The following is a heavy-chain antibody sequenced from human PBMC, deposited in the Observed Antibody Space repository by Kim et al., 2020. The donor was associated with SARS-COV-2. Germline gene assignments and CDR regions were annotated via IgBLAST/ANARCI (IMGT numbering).Heavy chain of an antibody. D-gene: IGHD6-6*01. CDR1: GFTFSSYS. J-gene: IGHJ6*02. V-gene: IGHV3-48*02. CDR3: ASPGAARDYYYYGMDV. Sequence: GGSLRLSCAASGFTFSSYSMNWVRQAPGKGLEWVSYISSSSSTIYYADSVKGRFTISRDNAKNSLYLQMNSLRDEDTAVYYCASPGAARDYYYYGMDVWGQGTPVTASS. CDR2: ISSSSSTI.